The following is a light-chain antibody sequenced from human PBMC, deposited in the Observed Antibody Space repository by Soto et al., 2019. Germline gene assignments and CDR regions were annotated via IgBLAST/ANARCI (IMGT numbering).Light chain of an antibody. CDR3: SSYAVSSTFYV. CDR2: EVS. J-gene: IGLJ1*01. CDR1: STDIGRYNY. Sequence: QSALTQPASVSGSPGQSITISCTGTSTDIGRYNYVSWYQQYPGKAPKVLIYEVSNRPSGVSSRFSGSKSGNTASLTISGLQADDGADYYCSSYAVSSTFYVFGTATKATV. V-gene: IGLV2-14*01.